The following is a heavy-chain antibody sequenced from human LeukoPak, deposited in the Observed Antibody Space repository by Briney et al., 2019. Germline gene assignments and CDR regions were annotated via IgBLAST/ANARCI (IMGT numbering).Heavy chain of an antibody. CDR3: ASTPYGGFDY. D-gene: IGHD4-23*01. CDR2: LKGDGSEK. J-gene: IGHJ4*02. CDR1: GFTFNTYW. Sequence: GGSLRLSCAASGFTFNTYWMSWVRLVPGKGLEWVANLKGDGSEKYYVDSVKGRFTISRDNSKNSLYLQMNSLRAEDTAVYYCASTPYGGFDYWGQGTLVTVSS. V-gene: IGHV3-7*01.